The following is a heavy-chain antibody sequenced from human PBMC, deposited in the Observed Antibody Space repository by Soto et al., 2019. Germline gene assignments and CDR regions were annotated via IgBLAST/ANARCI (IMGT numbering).Heavy chain of an antibody. CDR1: GFTFSSYS. J-gene: IGHJ4*02. D-gene: IGHD3-16*02. CDR2: ISSSSSYI. V-gene: IGHV3-21*01. Sequence: EVQLVESGGGLVKPGGSLRLSCAASGFTFSSYSMNWVRQAPGKGLEWVSSISSSSSYIYYADSVKGRFTISRDNAKNSLYLQMNSLRAEDTAVYYCARGESFATYYDYIWGSYRWFWGQGPLVTVSS. CDR3: ARGESFATYYDYIWGSYRWF.